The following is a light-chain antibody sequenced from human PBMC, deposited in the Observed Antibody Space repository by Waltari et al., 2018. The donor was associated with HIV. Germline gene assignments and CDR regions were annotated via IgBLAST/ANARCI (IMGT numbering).Light chain of an antibody. CDR1: QSLTAN. V-gene: IGKV3-15*01. J-gene: IGKJ2*01. CDR3: QQNIHWPPYT. CDR2: GAS. Sequence: LTQSRATLSVYPGERVTLTCRASQSLTANLAWYQQRPGQAPRLLIYGASSRATDIPARFTGSGSGTDYTLTISSVQSEDSAVYYCQQNIHWPPYTFGQGTKL.